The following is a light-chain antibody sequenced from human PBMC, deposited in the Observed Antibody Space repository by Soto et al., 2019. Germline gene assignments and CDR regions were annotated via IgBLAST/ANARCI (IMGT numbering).Light chain of an antibody. CDR1: QSVSSN. Sequence: EIVMTQSPATLSVSPGERATLSCRASQSVSSNLAWYQQKPGQAPRLLIYGASTTATGVPPRFSGSGSATKVTLPISSLQYDDFAVYYCQQYYHWPPFTFGPGTKVDIK. J-gene: IGKJ3*01. V-gene: IGKV3-15*01. CDR2: GAS. CDR3: QQYYHWPPFT.